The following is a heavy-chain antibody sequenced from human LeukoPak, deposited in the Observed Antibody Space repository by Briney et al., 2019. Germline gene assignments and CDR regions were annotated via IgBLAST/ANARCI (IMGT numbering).Heavy chain of an antibody. CDR2: INPNSGGT. V-gene: IGHV1-2*02. Sequence: GASVKVSCKASGYTFTGYYMHWVRQAPGQGLEWMGWINPNSGGTNYAQKFQGRVTMTRDTSISTAYMELSRLRSDDTAVYYCARDLGVERELLSNIGWGQGTLVTVSS. CDR1: GYTFTGYY. CDR3: ARDLGVERELLSNIG. J-gene: IGHJ4*02. D-gene: IGHD1-26*01.